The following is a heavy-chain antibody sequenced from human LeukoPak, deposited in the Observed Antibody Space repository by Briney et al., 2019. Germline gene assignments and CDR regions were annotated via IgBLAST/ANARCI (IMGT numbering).Heavy chain of an antibody. CDR1: GGSISSYY. V-gene: IGHV4-59*01. CDR2: IFYSGTT. Sequence: SETLSLTCTVSGGSISSYYWSWIRQPPGKGLEWIGYIFYSGTTNYNPSLKSRVTISVDMSKNQFSLNLISVTAADTAVYYCASLYGSGSYPFDYWGQGILVTVSP. J-gene: IGHJ4*02. D-gene: IGHD3-10*01. CDR3: ASLYGSGSYPFDY.